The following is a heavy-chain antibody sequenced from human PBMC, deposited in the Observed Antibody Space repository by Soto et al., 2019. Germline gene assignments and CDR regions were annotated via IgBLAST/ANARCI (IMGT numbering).Heavy chain of an antibody. CDR2: IYYSGST. CDR1: GGSISSGDYY. Sequence: SETPSLTCTVSGGSISSGDYYWSWIRQPPGKGLEWIGYIYYSGSTYYNPSLKSRVTISVDTSKNQFSLKLSSVAAADTAVYYCARAQGSGFLVSWGQGTLVTVSS. D-gene: IGHD3-10*01. V-gene: IGHV4-30-4*01. CDR3: ARAQGSGFLVS. J-gene: IGHJ4*02.